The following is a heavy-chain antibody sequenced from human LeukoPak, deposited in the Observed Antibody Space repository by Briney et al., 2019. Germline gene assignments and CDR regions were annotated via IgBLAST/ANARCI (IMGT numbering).Heavy chain of an antibody. CDR3: ARVHSSGFYGLDV. V-gene: IGHV3-33*01. D-gene: IGHD3-22*01. CDR2: IWYDGSNK. Sequence: GGSLRLSCAASGFTFSSYGMHWVRQAPGKGLEWVAVIWYDGSNKYYADSVKGRFTIPRDNSKNTLYLQMNSLRAEDTAVYYCARVHSSGFYGLDVRGHGTTVTVSS. J-gene: IGHJ6*02. CDR1: GFTFSSYG.